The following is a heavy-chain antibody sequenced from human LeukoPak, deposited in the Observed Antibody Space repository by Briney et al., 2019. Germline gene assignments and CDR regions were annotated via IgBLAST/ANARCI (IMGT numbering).Heavy chain of an antibody. V-gene: IGHV3-23*01. CDR3: ATNWNLDS. Sequence: GGSLRLSCAASGFTFSSSAMSWVRQAPGKGLEWVSAISNNGGYTYYADSVKGWFSISRDNSKNTVYLQMSSLRAEDTAVYYCATNWNLDSWGQGTLVTVSS. D-gene: IGHD1-1*01. CDR1: GFTFSSSA. CDR2: ISNNGGYT. J-gene: IGHJ4*02.